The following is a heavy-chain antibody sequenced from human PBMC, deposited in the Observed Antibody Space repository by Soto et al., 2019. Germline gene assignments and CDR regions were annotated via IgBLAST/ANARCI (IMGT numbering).Heavy chain of an antibody. CDR1: GYTFTGYY. Sequence: ASVKVSCKASGYTFTGYYMHWVRQAPGQGLEWMGWINPNSGDTDYAQKFQGRVTMTRNTSISTAYMELSSLRSEDTAVYYCARPRIAAAGTNWFDPWGQGTLVTVSS. D-gene: IGHD6-13*01. V-gene: IGHV1-2*02. CDR3: ARPRIAAAGTNWFDP. CDR2: INPNSGDT. J-gene: IGHJ5*02.